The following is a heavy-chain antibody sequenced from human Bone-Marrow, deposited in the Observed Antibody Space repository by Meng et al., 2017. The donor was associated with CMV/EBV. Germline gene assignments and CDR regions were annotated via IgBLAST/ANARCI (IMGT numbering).Heavy chain of an antibody. Sequence: ASVKVSCKASGYTFTGYYMHWVRQTPGQGLEWMGWMNPNSGGTNYAQKFQGRVTMTMDTSIRKAYMELSRLRSGDTAVYDCARDVETYYYDSSGYSYPYYWGQGTLVTVSS. CDR1: GYTFTGYY. V-gene: IGHV1-2*02. CDR3: ARDVETYYYDSSGYSYPYY. D-gene: IGHD3-22*01. J-gene: IGHJ4*02. CDR2: MNPNSGGT.